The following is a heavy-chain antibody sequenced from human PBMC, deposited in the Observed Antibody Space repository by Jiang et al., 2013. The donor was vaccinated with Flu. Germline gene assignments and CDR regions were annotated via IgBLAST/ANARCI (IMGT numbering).Heavy chain of an antibody. CDR2: IFYSGTT. CDR1: GVSISSGGHY. CDR3: ARDYYDSSGYAPTEYFDY. J-gene: IGHJ4*02. D-gene: IGHD3-22*01. Sequence: VKPSQTLSLTCNVSGVSISSGGHYWSWIRQHPGKGLEWIGYIFYSGTTYYNPSLKSRLIISLDTSKNQLSLKLRSVTATDTAVYYCARDYYDSSGYAPTEYFDYWGQGVQVTVST. V-gene: IGHV4-31*03.